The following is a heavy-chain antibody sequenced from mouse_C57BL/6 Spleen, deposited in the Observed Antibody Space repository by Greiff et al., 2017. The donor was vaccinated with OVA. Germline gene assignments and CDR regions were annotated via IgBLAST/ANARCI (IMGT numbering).Heavy chain of an antibody. CDR2: ISSGSSTI. CDR1: GFTFSDYG. Sequence: EVMLVESGGGLVKPGGSLKLSCAASGFTFSDYGMHWVRQAPEKGLEWVAYISSGSSTIYYADTVKGRFTISRDNAKNTLFLQMTSLRSEDTAMYYCARNGDYSNYYAMDYWGQGTSVTVSS. D-gene: IGHD2-5*01. CDR3: ARNGDYSNYYAMDY. V-gene: IGHV5-17*01. J-gene: IGHJ4*01.